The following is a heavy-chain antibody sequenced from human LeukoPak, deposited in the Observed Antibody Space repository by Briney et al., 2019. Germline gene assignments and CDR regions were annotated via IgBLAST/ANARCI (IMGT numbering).Heavy chain of an antibody. V-gene: IGHV3-48*01. J-gene: IGHJ1*01. CDR2: ISSSSSTI. CDR1: GFTFSSYS. D-gene: IGHD4-23*01. Sequence: GGSLRLSCAASGFTFSSYSMNWVRQAPGKGLEWVSYISSSSSTIYYADSVKGRFTISRDNAKNSLYLQMNSLRAEDTAVYYCARDLAPSKDGGNSVGYFQHWGQGTLVTVSS. CDR3: ARDLAPSKDGGNSVGYFQH.